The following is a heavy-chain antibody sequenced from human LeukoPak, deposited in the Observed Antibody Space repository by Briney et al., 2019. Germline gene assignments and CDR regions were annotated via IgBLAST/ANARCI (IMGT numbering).Heavy chain of an antibody. J-gene: IGHJ4*02. CDR3: ARLAGSGAAAYLDY. Sequence: GGSLRLSCAVSGFTVSGDYMSWVRQAPGKGLEWVSVIYSGGSTYYADSVKGRFTISRDSAKNSLYLQMNSLRAEDTAVYYCARLAGSGAAAYLDYWGQGTLVTVSS. V-gene: IGHV3-53*01. CDR2: IYSGGST. D-gene: IGHD6-13*01. CDR1: GFTVSGDY.